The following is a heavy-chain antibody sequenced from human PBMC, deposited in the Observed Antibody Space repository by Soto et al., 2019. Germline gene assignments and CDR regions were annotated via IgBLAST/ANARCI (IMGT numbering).Heavy chain of an antibody. CDR1: GITLSDNY. CDR2: ISNSDYTT. V-gene: IGHV3-11*01. Sequence: QVHLVASGGGLVKPGGSLRLSCVASGITLSDNYMTWIRQAPGKGLEWLSYISNSDYTTYYADSVKGRFTISRDNAKNSLYMQLTGLRVEETAVYYCASGKWSLDYWGQGILVTVSS. CDR3: ASGKWSLDY. J-gene: IGHJ4*02. D-gene: IGHD2-8*01.